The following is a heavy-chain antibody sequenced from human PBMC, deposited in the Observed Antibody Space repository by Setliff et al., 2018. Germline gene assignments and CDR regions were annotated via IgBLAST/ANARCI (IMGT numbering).Heavy chain of an antibody. CDR2: IYYSGST. J-gene: IGHJ5*02. CDR3: ARVTNWGLDLRFDP. V-gene: IGHV4-59*01. Sequence: PSETLSLTCTVSGDSIGSYYWSWIRQPPGKGLEWIGYIYYSGSTNYNPSLKSRVTMSVATFENHFSLKLNSLTAADTAVYYCARVTNWGLDLRFDPWGQGILVTVSS. D-gene: IGHD7-27*01. CDR1: GDSIGSYY.